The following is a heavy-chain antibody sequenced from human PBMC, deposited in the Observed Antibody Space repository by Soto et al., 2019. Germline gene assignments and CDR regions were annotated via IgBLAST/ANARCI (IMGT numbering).Heavy chain of an antibody. CDR3: ARGFLWFGRGYFFDY. Sequence: SEPLPLTCTVAEGSISSYYGSWIRQPPGKGLEWIGYIYYSGSTNYNPSLKSRVTISVDTSKNQFSLKLSSVTAADTAVYYCARGFLWFGRGYFFDYRGQGTLVIGFS. J-gene: IGHJ4*02. CDR1: EGSISSYY. D-gene: IGHD3-10*01. V-gene: IGHV4-59*01. CDR2: IYYSGST.